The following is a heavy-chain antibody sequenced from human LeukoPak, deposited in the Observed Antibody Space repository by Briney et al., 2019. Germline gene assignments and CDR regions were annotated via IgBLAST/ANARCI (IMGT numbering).Heavy chain of an antibody. J-gene: IGHJ5*02. V-gene: IGHV3-21*01. CDR1: GFTFSSYS. CDR2: ISSSSSYI. CDR3: ARNIGYCSSTSCYNWFDP. D-gene: IGHD2-2*01. Sequence: EGSLRLSCAASGFTFSSYSMNWVRQAPGKGLEWVSSISSSSSYIYYADSVKGRFTISRDNAKNSLYLQMNSLRAEDTAVYYCARNIGYCSSTSCYNWFDPWGQGTLVTVSS.